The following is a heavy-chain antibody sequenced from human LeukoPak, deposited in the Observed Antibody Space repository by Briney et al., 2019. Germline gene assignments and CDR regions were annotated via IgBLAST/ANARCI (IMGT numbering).Heavy chain of an antibody. CDR2: ISSKAYGGTT. D-gene: IGHD4-17*01. CDR1: GFTCGDYA. Sequence: GGSLRLSCTASGFTCGDYAMSWFRQGPGKGLEWVGFISSKAYGGTTEYAASVKGRLTISRGDSKSIAYLQMNSLKTEYTAVYYCTPVDYGDPGPDGLFDYWGQGTLVTVSS. J-gene: IGHJ4*02. V-gene: IGHV3-49*03. CDR3: TPVDYGDPGPDGLFDY.